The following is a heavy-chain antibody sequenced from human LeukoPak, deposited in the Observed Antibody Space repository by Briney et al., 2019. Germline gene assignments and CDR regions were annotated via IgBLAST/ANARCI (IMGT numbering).Heavy chain of an antibody. CDR2: IYHSGFT. D-gene: IGHD1-26*01. CDR3: ARDQRCSRYDGGCDQWYFDL. V-gene: IGHV4-59*01. Sequence: SETLSLTCTVSGGSISGYYWSWLRQSPGKGLEWIGYIYHSGFTHHNPSLRSRLTISVDTSRNQFSLKLTSATAADTAMYYCARDQRCSRYDGGCDQWYFDLWGRGTLVTVSS. J-gene: IGHJ2*01. CDR1: GGSISGYY.